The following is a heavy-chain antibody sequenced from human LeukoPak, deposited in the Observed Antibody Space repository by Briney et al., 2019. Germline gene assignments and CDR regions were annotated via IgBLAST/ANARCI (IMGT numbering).Heavy chain of an antibody. J-gene: IGHJ4*02. D-gene: IGHD6-19*01. Sequence: SQTLSLTCAISGDSVSSNSAAWNWIRQSPSRGLEWPGRTYYRSKWYNDYAVSVKSRITINPDTSKNQFSLQLNSVTPEDTAVYYCAREGAYSSGWYDSGSYFDYWGQGTLVTVSS. V-gene: IGHV6-1*01. CDR3: AREGAYSSGWYDSGSYFDY. CDR2: TYYRSKWYN. CDR1: GDSVSSNSAA.